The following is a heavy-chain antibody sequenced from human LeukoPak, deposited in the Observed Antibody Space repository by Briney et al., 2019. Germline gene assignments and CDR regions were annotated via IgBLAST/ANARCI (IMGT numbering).Heavy chain of an antibody. J-gene: IGHJ4*02. CDR2: ISSSSSYI. CDR1: GFTFSSYS. Sequence: GGSLRLSCAACGFTFSSYSMNWVRQAPGKGLEWVSSISSSSSYIYYADSVKGRFTISRDNVKNSLYLQMNSLRAEDTAVYYCARVGLESDFDYWGQGTLVTVSS. D-gene: IGHD2/OR15-2a*01. CDR3: ARVGLESDFDY. V-gene: IGHV3-21*01.